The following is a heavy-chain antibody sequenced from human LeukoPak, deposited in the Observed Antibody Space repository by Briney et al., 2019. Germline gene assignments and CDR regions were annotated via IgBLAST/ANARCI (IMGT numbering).Heavy chain of an antibody. Sequence: APVKVSCKASGYTFTGYYMHWVRQAPGQGLEWMGIINPSGGSTNYAQNFQGRVTMTRDMSTSTVYMELSSLRSEDTAVYYCAREGVTIFGMVRTQTTKSPHRFDPWGQGTLVTVSS. CDR3: AREGVTIFGMVRTQTTKSPHRFDP. CDR1: GYTFTGYY. V-gene: IGHV1-46*01. CDR2: INPSGGST. D-gene: IGHD3-3*01. J-gene: IGHJ5*02.